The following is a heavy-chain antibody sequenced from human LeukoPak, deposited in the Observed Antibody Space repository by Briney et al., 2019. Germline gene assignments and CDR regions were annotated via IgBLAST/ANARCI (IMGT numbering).Heavy chain of an antibody. D-gene: IGHD3-10*02. CDR3: AKDQGLFDY. V-gene: IGHV3-33*06. Sequence: GGSLRLSCAASGFTFSSYGMHWVRQAPGKGPEWVAAIWHDGTNKYYADSVKGRFTISRDNSKNTLYLQMNSLRAEDTAVYYCAKDQGLFDYWGQGTLVTVSS. CDR1: GFTFSSYG. J-gene: IGHJ4*02. CDR2: IWHDGTNK.